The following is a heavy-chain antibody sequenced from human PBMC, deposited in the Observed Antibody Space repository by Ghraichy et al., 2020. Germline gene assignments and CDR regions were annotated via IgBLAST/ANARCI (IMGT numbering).Heavy chain of an antibody. CDR3: AKSIVGTTLRGFDY. V-gene: IGHV3-23*01. J-gene: IGHJ4*02. CDR2: ISGSGGNT. CDR1: GLSFNTYA. D-gene: IGHD1-26*01. Sequence: GGSLRLSCAASGLSFNTYAMSWVRQAPGKGLEWVSTISGSGGNTYNADSVKGRFTISRDNSKNTLYLQMNSLRAEDTAIYYCAKSIVGTTLRGFDYWGQGTLVTVSS.